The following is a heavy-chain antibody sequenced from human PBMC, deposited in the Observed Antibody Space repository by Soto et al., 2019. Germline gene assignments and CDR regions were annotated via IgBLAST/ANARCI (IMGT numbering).Heavy chain of an antibody. V-gene: IGHV4-34*01. CDR2: INHSGST. CDR1: GGSFSGYY. CDR3: ARAGNSGTWYFDL. J-gene: IGHJ2*01. D-gene: IGHD4-4*01. Sequence: SETLSLTCAVYGGSFSGYYWSWIRQPPGKGLEWIGEINHSGSTNYNPSLKSRVTISVDTSKNQFSLKLSSVTAADTAVYYCARAGNSGTWYFDLWGRGTLVTVSS.